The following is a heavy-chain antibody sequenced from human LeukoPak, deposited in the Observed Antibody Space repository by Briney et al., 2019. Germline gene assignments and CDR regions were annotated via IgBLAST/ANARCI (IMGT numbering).Heavy chain of an antibody. D-gene: IGHD3-10*01. V-gene: IGHV3-23*01. Sequence: GGSLRLSCAASGSTFSSYAISWVRQAPGKGLEWVSAISGSGGSTYYADSVKGRFTISRDNSKNTLYLQMNSLRAEDTAVYYCARGSRFGEFMFDPWGQGTLVTVSS. CDR3: ARGSRFGEFMFDP. J-gene: IGHJ5*02. CDR2: ISGSGGST. CDR1: GSTFSSYA.